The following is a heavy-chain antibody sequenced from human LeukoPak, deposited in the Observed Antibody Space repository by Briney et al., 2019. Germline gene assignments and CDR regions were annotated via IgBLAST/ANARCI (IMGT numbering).Heavy chain of an antibody. CDR2: INHSGST. Sequence: SETLSLTCAVYGGSFSGYYWSWIRQPPGKGLEWIGEINHSGSTNYNPSLKSRVTISVDTSKNQFSLKLSSVTAADTAVYYCARANMRRLRGGWFDPWGQGTLVTASS. V-gene: IGHV4-34*01. CDR1: GGSFSGYY. CDR3: ARANMRRLRGGWFDP. J-gene: IGHJ5*02. D-gene: IGHD2-15*01.